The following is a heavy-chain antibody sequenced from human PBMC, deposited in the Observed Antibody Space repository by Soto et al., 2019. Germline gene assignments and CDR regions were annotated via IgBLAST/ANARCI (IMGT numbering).Heavy chain of an antibody. CDR1: GFTFSSYG. Sequence: QVQLVESGGGVVQPGRSLRLSCAASGFTFSSYGMHWVRQAPGKGLEWVAIISYDGSNKYYADSVKGRFTISRDNSKSTLYLQMNSLRAEETAVYYCANDQYVSRNYYYYGMDVWGQGTTVTVSS. V-gene: IGHV3-30*18. CDR2: ISYDGSNK. CDR3: ANDQYVSRNYYYYGMDV. J-gene: IGHJ6*02. D-gene: IGHD2-8*01.